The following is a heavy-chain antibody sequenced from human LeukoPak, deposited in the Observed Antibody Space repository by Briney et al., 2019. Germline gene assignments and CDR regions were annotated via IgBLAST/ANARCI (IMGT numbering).Heavy chain of an antibody. Sequence: SETLSLTCAVSGGSISSGGYSWSWIRQPPGKGLEWIGYIYYSGSTYYNPSLKSRVTISVDTSKNQFSLKLSSVTAADTAVYYCARRYEDIVVVPAAMRGWFDYWGQGTLVTVSS. CDR1: GGSISSGGYS. V-gene: IGHV4-30-4*07. D-gene: IGHD2-2*01. CDR2: IYYSGST. J-gene: IGHJ4*02. CDR3: ARRYEDIVVVPAAMRGWFDY.